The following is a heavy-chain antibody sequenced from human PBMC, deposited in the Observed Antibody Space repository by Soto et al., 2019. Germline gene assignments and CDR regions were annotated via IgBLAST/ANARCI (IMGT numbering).Heavy chain of an antibody. CDR1: GFTFSSYA. V-gene: IGHV3-30-3*01. D-gene: IGHD2-15*01. CDR3: ARGAGGNAYFDY. Sequence: QVQLVESGGGVVQPGRSLRLSCAASGFTFSSYAMHWVRQAPGKGLEWVAVISYDGSNKYYADSVKGRFTISRDNSKNTLYLQMNSLRAEDTAVYYCARGAGGNAYFDYWGQGTLVTVSS. CDR2: ISYDGSNK. J-gene: IGHJ4*02.